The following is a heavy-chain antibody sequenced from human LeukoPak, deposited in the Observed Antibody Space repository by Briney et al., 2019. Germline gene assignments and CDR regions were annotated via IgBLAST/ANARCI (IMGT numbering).Heavy chain of an antibody. Sequence: GGSLRLSCAASGFTFSSYAMSWVRQAPGKGLELVSAISGSGGSTYYADSVKGRFTISRDNSKHTLYLQMNSLRAEDTAVYYCAKGSRRLGYCSSTRCPLGYWGQGTLFTVSS. J-gene: IGHJ4*02. CDR3: AKGSRRLGYCSSTRCPLGY. V-gene: IGHV3-23*01. D-gene: IGHD2-2*01. CDR2: ISGSGGST. CDR1: GFTFSSYA.